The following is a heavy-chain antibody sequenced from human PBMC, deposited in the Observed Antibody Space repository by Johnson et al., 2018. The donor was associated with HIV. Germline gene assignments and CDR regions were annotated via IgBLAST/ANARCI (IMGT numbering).Heavy chain of an antibody. CDR3: AKGKRAAAGDAFDI. CDR2: ISWTSGSI. V-gene: IGHV3-9*01. J-gene: IGHJ3*02. Sequence: VQLVESGGGLVQPGRSLRLSCAASGFTFDDYAMHWVRQAPGKGLEWVSGISWTSGSIGYADSVKGRFIISRDNAKNSLYLQMNSLRAEETAWYYCAKGKRAAAGDAFDIWGQGTMVTVSS. D-gene: IGHD6-13*01. CDR1: GFTFDDYA.